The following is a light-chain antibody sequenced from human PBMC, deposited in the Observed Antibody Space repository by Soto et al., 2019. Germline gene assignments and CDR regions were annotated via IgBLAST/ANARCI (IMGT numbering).Light chain of an antibody. J-gene: IGLJ3*02. CDR1: SSDVGAYEH. V-gene: IGLV2-18*01. CDR3: SLYTSSSTWV. CDR2: DVT. Sequence: QSVLTQPPSVSGAPGQSVTISCTVTSSDVGAYEHVAWYQQAPGTAPKLIIFDVTNRPSGVPDRFSGSKSGNTPSLTIFGLQAEDEADYYCSLYTSSSTWVFGGGTKLTVL.